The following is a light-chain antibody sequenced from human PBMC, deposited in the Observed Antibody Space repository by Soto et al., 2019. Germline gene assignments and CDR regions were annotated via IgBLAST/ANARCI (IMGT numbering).Light chain of an antibody. Sequence: IVMTQSPATLSVSPGERVTPSCRASQSINSNLAWYQQKPGQPPRLLMFRASIRATGFPARFSGSGSGTEFNITISSLQSEDSAVYYCQHYNNWLGTFGGGTKVDIK. J-gene: IGKJ4*01. CDR2: RAS. CDR3: QHYNNWLGT. V-gene: IGKV3-15*01. CDR1: QSINSN.